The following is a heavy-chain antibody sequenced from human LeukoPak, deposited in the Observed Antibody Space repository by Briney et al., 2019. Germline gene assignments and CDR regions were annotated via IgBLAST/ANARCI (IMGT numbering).Heavy chain of an antibody. CDR2: IYISGST. CDR3: ARGGDRSFDY. D-gene: IGHD3-10*01. Sequence: SETLSLTCTVSGGSISSYYWSWIRQPAGKGLEWIGRIYISGSTNCNPSLKGRVTMSADTSKNQFSLKLSSVTAADTAVYYCARGGDRSFDYWGQGTLVTVSS. CDR1: GGSISSYY. V-gene: IGHV4-4*07. J-gene: IGHJ4*02.